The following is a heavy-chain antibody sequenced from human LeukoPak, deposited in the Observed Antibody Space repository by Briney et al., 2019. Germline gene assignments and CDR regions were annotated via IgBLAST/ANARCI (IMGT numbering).Heavy chain of an antibody. D-gene: IGHD2-2*01. V-gene: IGHV3-74*01. CDR2: INTDGSTI. Sequence: GGSLRLSCAPSGFTFSSYWMHWVRQAPGKGLVWVSRINTDGSTITYADSVKGRFTISRDNAKNTLYLQMNSLRGEDTAVYFCARERKSSTSMDYWGQGTLVTVSS. CDR1: GFTFSSYW. CDR3: ARERKSSTSMDY. J-gene: IGHJ4*02.